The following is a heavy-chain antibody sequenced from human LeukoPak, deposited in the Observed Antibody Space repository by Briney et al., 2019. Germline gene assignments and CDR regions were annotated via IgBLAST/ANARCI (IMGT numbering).Heavy chain of an antibody. V-gene: IGHV3-53*01. CDR2: IYSGGST. J-gene: IGHJ4*02. D-gene: IGHD3-16*01. CDR1: GFTVSTNY. Sequence: GGSPGLSCVVSGFTVSTNYMSWVRQAPGKGLEWVSLIYSGGSTYYADSVKGRFTISRDNSKNTLYLQMNSLRAEDTAVYYCAKWKFGNWGQGTLVTVSS. CDR3: AKWKFGN.